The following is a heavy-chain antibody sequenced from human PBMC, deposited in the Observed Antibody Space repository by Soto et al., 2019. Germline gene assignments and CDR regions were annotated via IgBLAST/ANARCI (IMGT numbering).Heavy chain of an antibody. CDR2: IKQDGSEK. Sequence: GGELRLSCAGSGVTLSPCWKSWGRQAPGKGLEWVANIKQDGSEKYYVDSVKGRFTISRDNAKNSLYLQMNSLRAEDTAVYYCARTLGSWCYDTATTYIYTLAVRGTVPTAIHSS. CDR3: ARTLGSWCYDTATTYIYTLAV. D-gene: IGHD3-10*01. J-gene: IGHJ6*04. CDR1: GVTLSPCW. V-gene: IGHV3-7*01.